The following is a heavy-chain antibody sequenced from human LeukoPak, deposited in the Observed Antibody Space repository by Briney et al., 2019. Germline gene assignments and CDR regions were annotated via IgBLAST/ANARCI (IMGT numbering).Heavy chain of an antibody. J-gene: IGHJ4*02. CDR1: GGSISSGDYY. Sequence: SETLSLTCTVSGGSISSGDYYWSWIRQPPGKGLEWIGYIYYSGSTYYNPSLKGRVTISVDTFKNQFSLKLSSVTAADTAVYYCARGNGVFRAFDYWGQGTLVTVSS. V-gene: IGHV4-30-4*01. CDR3: ARGNGVFRAFDY. D-gene: IGHD3-10*02. CDR2: IYYSGST.